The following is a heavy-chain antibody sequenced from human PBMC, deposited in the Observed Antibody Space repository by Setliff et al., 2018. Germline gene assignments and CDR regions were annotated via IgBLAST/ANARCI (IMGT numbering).Heavy chain of an antibody. D-gene: IGHD2-2*01. J-gene: IGHJ4*02. CDR3: VPESSTFLN. CDR2: IKQDGSQT. V-gene: IGHV3-7*03. CDR1: GFTFSSYS. Sequence: QSGGSLSLSCAASGFTFSSYSLNWVRQSPEKGLEWVANIKQDGSQTYYLDSVRGRFTISRDNVKKSLYLQMNTLRAEDTAVYYCVPESSTFLNWGPGTQVTVSS.